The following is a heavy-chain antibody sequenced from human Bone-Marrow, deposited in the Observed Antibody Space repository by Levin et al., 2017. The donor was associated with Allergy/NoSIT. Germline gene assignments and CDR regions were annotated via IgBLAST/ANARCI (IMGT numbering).Heavy chain of an antibody. CDR3: ARGEGSSTWGLGLDV. CDR2: ISDSGSTM. V-gene: IGHV3-48*03. D-gene: IGHD2-2*01. CDR1: GFTFRSYE. J-gene: IGHJ6*02. Sequence: GESLKISCAASGFTFRSYEMMWVRQAPGKGLECVSYISDSGSTMYYADSVKGRFTISRDNAKNSLYLQMNSLRAEDTAIYYCARGEGSSTWGLGLDVWGQGTTVTVSS.